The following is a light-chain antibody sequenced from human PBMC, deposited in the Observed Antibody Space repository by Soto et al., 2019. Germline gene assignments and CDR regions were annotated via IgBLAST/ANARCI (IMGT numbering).Light chain of an antibody. CDR2: EVN. CDR1: SSDVGGYNY. J-gene: IGLJ1*01. V-gene: IGLV2-8*01. Sequence: QSSLTRPPSSSGSPGQSVAISCTGTSSDVGGYNYASWYQQHPVKAPKLMIYEVNKRPSGVPDRFSGSKSGNTASLTVSGLQAEDEADYYCSSYAGSSNVFGTGTKVTVL. CDR3: SSYAGSSNV.